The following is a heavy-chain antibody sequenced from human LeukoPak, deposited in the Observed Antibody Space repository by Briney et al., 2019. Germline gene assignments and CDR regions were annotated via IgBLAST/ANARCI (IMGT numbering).Heavy chain of an antibody. V-gene: IGHV3-21*01. CDR3: ARDEVSVTCSGGSCYSVDAFDI. CDR1: GFTFSSYS. D-gene: IGHD2-15*01. J-gene: IGHJ3*02. CDR2: ISSSSSNI. Sequence: GGSLRLSCAASGFTFSSYSMNWVRQAPGKGLEWVSSISSSSSNIYYADSVKGRFTISRDNAKNSLYLQMNSLRAEDTAVYYCARDEVSVTCSGGSCYSVDAFDIWGQGTMVTVSS.